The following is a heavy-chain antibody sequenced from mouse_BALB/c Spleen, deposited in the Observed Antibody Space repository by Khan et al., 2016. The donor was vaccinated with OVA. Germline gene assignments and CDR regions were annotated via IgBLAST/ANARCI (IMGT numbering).Heavy chain of an antibody. CDR2: ISPGSGDT. V-gene: IGHV1-77*01. J-gene: IGHJ3*01. D-gene: IGHD1-2*01. Sequence: QVQLQQSGTELARPGASVNLSCKASGYTFTDFYINWVKQRSGQGLEWIGEISPGSGDTYYNEKFKGKATLTADKSSSTAYMQLSSLTSEASAVYFCARMNYFGYTFAYWGQGTLVTVSA. CDR3: ARMNYFGYTFAY. CDR1: GYTFTDFY.